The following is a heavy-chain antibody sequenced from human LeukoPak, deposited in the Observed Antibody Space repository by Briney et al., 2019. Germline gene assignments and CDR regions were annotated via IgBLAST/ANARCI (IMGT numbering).Heavy chain of an antibody. CDR1: GYTFTGYY. CDR3: ARGGRRDGYTNDAFDI. V-gene: IGHV1-2*02. Sequence: ASVKVSCKASGYTFTGYYMHWVRQAPGQGLEWMGWINPNSGGTNYAQKFQGRVTMTRDTSISTAYMELSRLRSDDTAVYYCARGGRRDGYTNDAFDIWGQGTMVTVSS. CDR2: INPNSGGT. D-gene: IGHD5-24*01. J-gene: IGHJ3*02.